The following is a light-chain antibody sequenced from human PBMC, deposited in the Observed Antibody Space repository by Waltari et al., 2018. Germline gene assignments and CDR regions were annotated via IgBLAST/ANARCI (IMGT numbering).Light chain of an antibody. Sequence: SSELTQDPAVSVALGQTVRITCQGDSLRSYYASWYQQKPGQAPVLVIYGKNNRPSGIPDRFSGSSYGNTASLTITGAQAEDEADYYCNSRDSSGNHVVFGGGTKLPVL. CDR2: GKN. J-gene: IGLJ2*01. V-gene: IGLV3-19*01. CDR1: SLRSYY. CDR3: NSRDSSGNHVV.